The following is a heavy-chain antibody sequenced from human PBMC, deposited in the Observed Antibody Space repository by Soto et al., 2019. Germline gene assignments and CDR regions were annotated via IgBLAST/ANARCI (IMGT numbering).Heavy chain of an antibody. J-gene: IGHJ6*02. Sequence: EMQLVESGGGLIQPGGSLRLSCVASGFTVSSHDISWVRQAPGKGPEWVSHIYSGGSIYYTDSVKGRFTISRDSSKNTAYLQMNSLRAEDTAIYYCARDRVFYGMDVWGQGTTVTVSS. CDR1: GFTVSSHD. CDR3: ARDRVFYGMDV. V-gene: IGHV3-53*01. D-gene: IGHD3-16*01. CDR2: IYSGGSI.